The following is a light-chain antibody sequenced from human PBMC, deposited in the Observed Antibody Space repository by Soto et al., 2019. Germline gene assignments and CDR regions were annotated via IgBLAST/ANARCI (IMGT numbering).Light chain of an antibody. CDR3: CSYAGSYSYV. J-gene: IGLJ1*01. CDR2: DVS. CDR1: SSDVGDYKY. Sequence: QSALTQPRSVSGSPGQSVTNSCTGTSSDVGDYKYVSWYRQHPGKAPKLMIYDVSERPSGVPDRFSGSKSGNTASLTISGLQAEDEADYYCCSYAGSYSYVFGTGTKLTVL. V-gene: IGLV2-11*01.